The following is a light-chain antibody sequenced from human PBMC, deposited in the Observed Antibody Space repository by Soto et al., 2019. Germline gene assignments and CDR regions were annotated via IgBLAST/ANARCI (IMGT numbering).Light chain of an antibody. J-gene: IGLJ3*02. CDR1: SRDVGGFNY. CDR2: EVT. CDR3: ISYAGDSTRV. V-gene: IGLV2-14*01. Sequence: QSALTQPASVSGSPGQSITISCTATSRDVGGFNYLSWYQQQPGKAPKLMISEVTNRPSGVSNRFSGSKSGNTASLTISGLQAEDEADYYCISYAGDSTRVFGGGTKLTVL.